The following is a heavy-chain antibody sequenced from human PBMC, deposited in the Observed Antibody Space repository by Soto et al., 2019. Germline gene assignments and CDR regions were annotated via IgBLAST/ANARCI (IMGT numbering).Heavy chain of an antibody. CDR2: IKQDGSEK. J-gene: IGHJ4*02. CDR1: GFTFSSYW. Sequence: GGSLRLSCAASGFTFSSYWMSWVRQAPGKGLEWVANIKQDGSEKYYVDSVKGRFTISRDNAKNSLYLQMNSLRAEDTAVYYCARDVYCGGDCYMGGADYWGQGTLVTVSS. CDR3: ARDVYCGGDCYMGGADY. D-gene: IGHD2-21*02. V-gene: IGHV3-7*05.